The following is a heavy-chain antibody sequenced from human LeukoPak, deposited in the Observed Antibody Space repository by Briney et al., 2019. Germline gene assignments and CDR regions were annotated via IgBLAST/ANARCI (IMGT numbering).Heavy chain of an antibody. V-gene: IGHV3-30*04. Sequence: GRSLGLSCAASGFTFSSYAMHWVRQAPGKGLEWVAVISYDGSNKYYADSVKGRFTISRDNSKNTLYLQMNSLRAEDTAVYYCARDSIAVTPYGMDVWGQGTTVTVSS. D-gene: IGHD6-19*01. CDR3: ARDSIAVTPYGMDV. CDR1: GFTFSSYA. CDR2: ISYDGSNK. J-gene: IGHJ6*02.